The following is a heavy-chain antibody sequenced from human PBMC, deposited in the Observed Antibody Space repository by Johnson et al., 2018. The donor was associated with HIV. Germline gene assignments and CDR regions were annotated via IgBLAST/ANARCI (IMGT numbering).Heavy chain of an antibody. D-gene: IGHD2-2*01. CDR1: GFTFDDYA. Sequence: VQLVESGGVVVQPGGSLRLSCAASGFTFDDYAMHWVRQAPGKGLEWVSLISWDGGSTYYADSVKGRFTISRDNSKNSLYLQMNSLRAEDTAVYYCVRRISSASQAFDIWGQGTVVTVSS. CDR2: ISWDGGST. V-gene: IGHV3-43D*03. CDR3: VRRISSASQAFDI. J-gene: IGHJ3*02.